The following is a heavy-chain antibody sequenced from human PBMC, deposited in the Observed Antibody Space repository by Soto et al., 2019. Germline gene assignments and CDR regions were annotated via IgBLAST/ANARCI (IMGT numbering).Heavy chain of an antibody. CDR1: GFTFSSYA. CDR3: ANEGGRYRGGSFDY. Sequence: EVQLLESGGGLVQPGGSLRLSCAASGFTFSSYAMSWVRQAPGKGLEWVSAISGRGGNTYYADSVKGRFTISRDNSENALYLQMHSLRAEATAVYYCANEGGRYRGGSFDYWGQGTLVTVSS. V-gene: IGHV3-23*01. J-gene: IGHJ4*02. CDR2: ISGRGGNT. D-gene: IGHD3-16*02.